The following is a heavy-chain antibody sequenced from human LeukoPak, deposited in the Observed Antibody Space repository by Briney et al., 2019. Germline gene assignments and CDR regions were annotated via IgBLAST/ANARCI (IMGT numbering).Heavy chain of an antibody. D-gene: IGHD6-19*01. J-gene: IGHJ5*02. V-gene: IGHV3-21*01. CDR1: GFTFSSYS. Sequence: PGGSLRPSCAASGFTFSSYSMNWVRQAPGKGLEWVSSISSSSSYIYYADSVKGRFTISRDNAKNSLYLQMNSLRAEDTAVYYCARDWGIAVAGRDFDPWGQGTLVTVSS. CDR3: ARDWGIAVAGRDFDP. CDR2: ISSSSSYI.